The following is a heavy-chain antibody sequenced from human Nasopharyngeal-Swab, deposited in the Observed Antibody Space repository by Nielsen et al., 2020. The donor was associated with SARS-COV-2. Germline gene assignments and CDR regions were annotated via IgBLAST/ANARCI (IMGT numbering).Heavy chain of an antibody. CDR2: INHSGST. CDR3: ARGHSRLLLMVYAIGGWFDP. J-gene: IGHJ5*02. D-gene: IGHD2-8*01. V-gene: IGHV4-34*01. Sequence: SETLSLTCAVYGGSFSGYYWSWIRQPPAKGLEWIGEINHSGSTNYNPSLKSRVTISVDTSKNQFSLKLSSVTAADTAVYYCARGHSRLLLMVYAIGGWFDPWGQGTLVTVSS. CDR1: GGSFSGYY.